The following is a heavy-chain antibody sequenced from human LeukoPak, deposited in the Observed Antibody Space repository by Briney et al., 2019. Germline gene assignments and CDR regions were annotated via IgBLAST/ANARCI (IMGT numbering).Heavy chain of an antibody. V-gene: IGHV3-23*01. CDR1: GFTFSSYA. CDR2: ISGSGGST. D-gene: IGHD1-20*01. CDR3: AKEAYNWNPPNYYYYYMDV. Sequence: PGGSLRLSCAASGFTFSSYAMSWVRQAPGKGLEWVSAISGSGGSTYYADSVKGRFTISRDNSKNTLYLQMNSLRAEDTAVYYCAKEAYNWNPPNYYYYYMDVWGKGTTVTVSS. J-gene: IGHJ6*03.